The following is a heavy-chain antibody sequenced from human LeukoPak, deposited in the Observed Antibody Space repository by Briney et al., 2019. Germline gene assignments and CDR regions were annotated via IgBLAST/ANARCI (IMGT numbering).Heavy chain of an antibody. J-gene: IGHJ4*02. CDR1: GGTFSSYA. D-gene: IGHD3-10*01. CDR3: ARDQELLWFGEPKYYFDY. CDR2: INAGNGNT. V-gene: IGHV1-3*03. Sequence: ASVKVSCKASGGTFSSYAISWVRQAPGQRLEWMGWINAGNGNTKYSQEFQGRVTITRDTSASTAYMELSSLRSEDMAVYYCARDQELLWFGEPKYYFDYWGQGTLVTVSS.